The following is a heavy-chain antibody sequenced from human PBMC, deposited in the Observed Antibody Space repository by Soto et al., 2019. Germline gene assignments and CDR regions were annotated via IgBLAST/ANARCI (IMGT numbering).Heavy chain of an antibody. Sequence: QLQLQESGPGLVKPSETLSLTCTVSGGSISSSSYYWGWIRQPPGKGLEWIGSIYYSGSTYYNPSLKSRVTISVDTSKNQFSLKLSSVTAADTAAYYCATTGYSSRAFDIWGQGTMVTVSS. CDR3: ATTGYSSRAFDI. D-gene: IGHD6-13*01. J-gene: IGHJ3*02. V-gene: IGHV4-39*01. CDR1: GGSISSSSYY. CDR2: IYYSGST.